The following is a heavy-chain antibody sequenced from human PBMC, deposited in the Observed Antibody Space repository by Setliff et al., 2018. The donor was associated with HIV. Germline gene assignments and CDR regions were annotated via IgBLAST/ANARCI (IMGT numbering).Heavy chain of an antibody. D-gene: IGHD2-2*01. CDR2: FYTSGTT. CDR1: GGSLSSGSHY. CDR3: GTAMYYYYGLDV. V-gene: IGHV4-61*09. J-gene: IGHJ6*02. Sequence: SETLSLTCSVSGGSLSSGSHYCTWLRQAAGKGLEWIGHFYTSGTTNYNPSLESRVTISVDTSKNQFSLKLSSVTAADAAVYYCGTAMYYYYGLDVWGQGIRVTVS.